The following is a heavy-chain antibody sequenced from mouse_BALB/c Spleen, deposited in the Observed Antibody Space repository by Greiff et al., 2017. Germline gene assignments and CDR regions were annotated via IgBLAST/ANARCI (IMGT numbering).Heavy chain of an antibody. CDR2: IDPENGDT. CDR1: GFNIKDYY. V-gene: IGHV14-4*02. D-gene: IGHD1-1*01. CDR3: NYYGSSYAMDY. Sequence: VQLQQSGAELVRSGASVKLSCTASGFNIKDYYMHWVKQRPEQGLEWIGWIDPENGDTEYAPKFQGKATMTADTSSNTAYLQLSSLTSEDTAVYYCNYYGSSYAMDYWSQGTSVTVSS. J-gene: IGHJ4*01.